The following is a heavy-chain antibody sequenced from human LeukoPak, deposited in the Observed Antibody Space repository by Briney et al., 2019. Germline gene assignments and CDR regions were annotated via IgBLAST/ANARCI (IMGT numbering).Heavy chain of an antibody. D-gene: IGHD5-18*01. J-gene: IGHJ4*02. CDR1: GYTFTGYY. CDR2: INPNSGGT. V-gene: IGHV1-2*02. Sequence: ASVKVSCKASGYTFTGYYMHWVRQAPGQGLEWMGWINPNSGGTNYAQKFQGRVTMTRDTSISTAYMELSRLRSDDTAVYYCARSDTAMGADDYWGQGTLVTVSS. CDR3: ARSDTAMGADDY.